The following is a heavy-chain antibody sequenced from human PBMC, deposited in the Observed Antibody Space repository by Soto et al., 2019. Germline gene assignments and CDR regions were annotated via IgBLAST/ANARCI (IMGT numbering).Heavy chain of an antibody. CDR3: AKGTYGGSAPYDYGMDV. CDR2: ISFDEAKDK. V-gene: IGHV3-30*18. J-gene: IGHJ6*02. Sequence: QVQLVESGGGVVQPGASLTLSCAASGFTFSDYGMHWVRQAPGKWLEWLTFISFDEAKDKYYSAPVRGRFSISRDNSKNTLSLQMNSLRSEDTAVYYCAKGTYGGSAPYDYGMDVWGQGTTVTVSS. D-gene: IGHD3-22*01. CDR1: GFTFSDYG.